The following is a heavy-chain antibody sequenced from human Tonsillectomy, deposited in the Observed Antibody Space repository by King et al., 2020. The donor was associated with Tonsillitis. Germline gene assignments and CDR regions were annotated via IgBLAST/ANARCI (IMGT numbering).Heavy chain of an antibody. CDR1: GFTFSSYA. CDR2: ISYDGSNK. V-gene: IGHV3-30-3*01. D-gene: IGHD1-7*01. Sequence: VQLVESGGGVVQPGRSLRLSCAASGFTFSSYAMHWVRQVPGKGLEWVAVISYDGSNKYYADSVKGRFTISRDNSKKTLYLQMNSPKAEDTAVYYCAREGITGTTGGIYYYYGMDVWGQGTTVTVSS. J-gene: IGHJ6*02. CDR3: AREGITGTTGGIYYYYGMDV.